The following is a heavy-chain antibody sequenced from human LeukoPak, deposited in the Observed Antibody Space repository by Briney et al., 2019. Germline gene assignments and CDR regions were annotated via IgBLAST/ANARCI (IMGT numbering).Heavy chain of an antibody. J-gene: IGHJ1*01. Sequence: GGSLRLSCVASGFTFSSYNMHWVRQAPGKGLEWVAVISYDGSNKYYADSVKGRSTISRDNSKNTLYLQVNSLRPEDTAVYYCGRVSSTMTVDKDFQHWGQGTLVTVSS. CDR1: GFTFSSYN. CDR2: ISYDGSNK. CDR3: GRVSSTMTVDKDFQH. D-gene: IGHD5-12*01. V-gene: IGHV3-30-3*01.